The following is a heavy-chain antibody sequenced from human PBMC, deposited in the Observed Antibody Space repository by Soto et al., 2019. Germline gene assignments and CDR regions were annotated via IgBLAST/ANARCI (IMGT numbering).Heavy chain of an antibody. CDR3: ARDKNGSIQLWSPHFDY. CDR2: INPSGGST. J-gene: IGHJ4*02. V-gene: IGHV1-46*01. D-gene: IGHD5-18*01. Sequence: ASVKVSCKASGYTFTSYYMHWVRQAPGQGLEWKGIINPSGGSTSYAQKFQGRVTMTRDTSTSTVYIELSSLRSENTAVYYCARDKNGSIQLWSPHFDYWGQGTLVTVSS. CDR1: GYTFTSYY.